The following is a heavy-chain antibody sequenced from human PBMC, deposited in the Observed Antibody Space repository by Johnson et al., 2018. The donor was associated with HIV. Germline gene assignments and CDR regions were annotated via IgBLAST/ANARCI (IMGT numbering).Heavy chain of an antibody. J-gene: IGHJ3*02. CDR2: IGVTSDT. CDR1: GFTFSIYD. V-gene: IGHV3-13*01. Sequence: VQLVESGRGLVQPGGSLRLSCAASGFTFSIYDMHWVRQTTGKGLEWVSAIGVTSDTYYPGSVKGRFTISRDNAKKSLYLQMNSLRAGDTAVYYCARGKGWLDAFDMWGQGTLVTVSS. D-gene: IGHD3-22*01. CDR3: ARGKGWLDAFDM.